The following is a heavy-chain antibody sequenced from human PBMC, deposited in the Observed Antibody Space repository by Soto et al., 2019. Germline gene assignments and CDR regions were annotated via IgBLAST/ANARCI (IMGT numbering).Heavy chain of an antibody. Sequence: PSETLSLTCTVSGGSISSYYWSWIRQPPGKGLEWIGYIYYSGSTNYNPSLESRVTISLDTSKTQFSLKLSSVTAADTAVYYCARHTSLISSGKLAAFDIWGQGTMVTVSS. CDR1: GGSISSYY. CDR2: IYYSGST. CDR3: ARHTSLISSGKLAAFDI. D-gene: IGHD3-22*01. V-gene: IGHV4-59*08. J-gene: IGHJ3*02.